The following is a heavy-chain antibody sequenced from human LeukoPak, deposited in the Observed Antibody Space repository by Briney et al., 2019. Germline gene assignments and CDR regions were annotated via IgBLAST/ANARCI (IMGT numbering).Heavy chain of an antibody. V-gene: IGHV1-2*02. CDR1: GYTFTGYY. CDR3: ARVADSSSWYGGGSDY. D-gene: IGHD6-13*01. Sequence: ASVKVSCKASGYTFTGYYMHWVRQAPGQGLEWMGWINPSSGGTHYAQKFQGRVTMTRDTSISTAYMELSRLRSDDTAVYYCARVADSSSWYGGGSDYWGQGTLVTVSS. CDR2: INPSSGGT. J-gene: IGHJ4*02.